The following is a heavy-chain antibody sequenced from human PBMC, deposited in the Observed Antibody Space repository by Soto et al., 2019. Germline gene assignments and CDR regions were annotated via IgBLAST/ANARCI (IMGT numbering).Heavy chain of an antibody. CDR1: GYSFTSYW. CDR3: ASLGCSGGSCYVFHDISLDV. V-gene: IGHV5-51*01. Sequence: GESLKISCKGSGYSFTSYWIGWVRQMPGKGLEWMGIIYPGDSDTRYSPSFQGQVTITADKSTSTAYMELSSLRSEDTAVYYCASLGCSGGSCYVFHDISLDVWGKGTTVTVSS. D-gene: IGHD2-15*01. CDR2: IYPGDSDT. J-gene: IGHJ6*04.